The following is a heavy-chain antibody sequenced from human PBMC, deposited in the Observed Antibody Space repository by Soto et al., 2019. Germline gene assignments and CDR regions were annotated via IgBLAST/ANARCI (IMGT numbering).Heavy chain of an antibody. V-gene: IGHV1-18*01. CDR1: GYTFTSYG. Sequence: QVQLVQSGAEVKKPGASVKVSCKASGYTFTSYGISWMRQAPGQGLEWMGWISAYNGNTNYAQKLQGRVTMTTDTSTSTAYMELRSLRSDDTAVYYCARVKADSSGHGGWEYFDYWGQGTLVTVSS. CDR3: ARVKADSSGHGGWEYFDY. J-gene: IGHJ4*02. D-gene: IGHD3-22*01. CDR2: ISAYNGNT.